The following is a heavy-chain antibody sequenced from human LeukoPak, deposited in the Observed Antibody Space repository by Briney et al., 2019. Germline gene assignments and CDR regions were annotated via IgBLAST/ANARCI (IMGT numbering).Heavy chain of an antibody. J-gene: IGHJ4*02. CDR2: INHSGSN. CDR3: ARARGAYYGSWSYYPSSSYFDY. CDR1: GGSFSGYY. Sequence: SETLSLTCAVYGGSFSGYYWSWIRQPPGKGLEWLGEINHSGSNNYNPSLKSRVTISVDTSKNKFSLKLSSVTAADTAVYYCARARGAYYGSWSYYPSSSYFDYWGQGTLVTVSS. D-gene: IGHD3-10*01. V-gene: IGHV4-34*01.